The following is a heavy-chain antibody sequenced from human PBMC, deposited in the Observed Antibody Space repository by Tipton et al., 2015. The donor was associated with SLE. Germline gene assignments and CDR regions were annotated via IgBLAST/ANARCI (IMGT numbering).Heavy chain of an antibody. Sequence: GSLRLSCAASGFTFSSYSMNWVRQAPGKGLEWVSSISSSSSYIHYADSVTGRFTISRDNAKNSLYLQMNSLRAEDAAVYYCARDRPGFGELPLDYWGQGTLVTVSS. D-gene: IGHD3-10*01. J-gene: IGHJ4*02. CDR1: GFTFSSYS. V-gene: IGHV3-21*01. CDR3: ARDRPGFGELPLDY. CDR2: ISSSSSYI.